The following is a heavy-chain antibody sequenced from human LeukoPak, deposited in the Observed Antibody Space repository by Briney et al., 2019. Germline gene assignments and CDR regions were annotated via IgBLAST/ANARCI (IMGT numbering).Heavy chain of an antibody. CDR2: MRSDGSTK. V-gene: IGHV3-30*02. Sequence: GGSLRLSCAASGFSFSSYGMLWVRQAPGKGLEWVAYMRSDGSTKYYADSVKGRFTISRDNSKNTLYLQMNSLRPEDTAVYYCAKGYDSSGYYLDHWGQGTLVTVSS. D-gene: IGHD3-22*01. J-gene: IGHJ4*02. CDR3: AKGYDSSGYYLDH. CDR1: GFSFSSYG.